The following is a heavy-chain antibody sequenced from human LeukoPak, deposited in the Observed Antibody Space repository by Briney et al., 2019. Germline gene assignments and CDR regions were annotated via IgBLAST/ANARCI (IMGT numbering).Heavy chain of an antibody. Sequence: GGSLRLSCAASGFTFSDYYMSWIRQAPGKGLEWVSYISSSGSTIYYADSVKGRFTISRDNAKNSLYLQMNSLRAEDTAVYYCARDKWSYDSSGYYSDYYYYYYMDVWGKGATVTISS. J-gene: IGHJ6*03. CDR3: ARDKWSYDSSGYYSDYYYYYYMDV. D-gene: IGHD3-22*01. CDR2: ISSSGSTI. V-gene: IGHV3-11*01. CDR1: GFTFSDYY.